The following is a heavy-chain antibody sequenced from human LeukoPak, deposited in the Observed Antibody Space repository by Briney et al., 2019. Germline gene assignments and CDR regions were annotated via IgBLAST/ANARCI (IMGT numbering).Heavy chain of an antibody. CDR2: ISAYNGYT. CDR3: AREGPIAFDI. Sequence: ASAKVSCKASGYAFTSYGISWVRQAPGQGLEWMGWISAYNGYTNHAQKLQGRVTMTTDTSTSTAYMELRSLRSDDTAVYYCAREGPIAFDIWGQGTMVTVSS. V-gene: IGHV1-18*01. J-gene: IGHJ3*02. CDR1: GYAFTSYG.